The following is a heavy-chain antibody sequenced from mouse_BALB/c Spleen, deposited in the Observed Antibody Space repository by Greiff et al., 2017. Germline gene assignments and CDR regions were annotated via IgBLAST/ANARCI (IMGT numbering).Heavy chain of an antibody. Sequence: VQLQQSGAELVRPGSSVKISCKASGYAFSSYWMNWVKQRPGQGLEWIGQIYPGDGDTNYNGKFKGKATLTADKSSSTAYMQLSSLTSEDSAVYFCARLDYDPYYFDYWGQGTTLTVSS. V-gene: IGHV1-80*01. CDR2: IYPGDGDT. D-gene: IGHD2-4*01. CDR3: ARLDYDPYYFDY. J-gene: IGHJ2*01. CDR1: GYAFSSYW.